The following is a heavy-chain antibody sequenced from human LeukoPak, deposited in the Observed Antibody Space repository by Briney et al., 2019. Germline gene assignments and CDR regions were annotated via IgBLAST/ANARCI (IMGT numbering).Heavy chain of an antibody. CDR1: GYTFRSYI. CDR2: MDPDSGNT. J-gene: IGHJ6*03. Sequence: ASVKVSCKASGYTFRSYIINWVRQATGQGPEWLGWMDPDSGNTGYAQKFQGRVTMNGNTSISTAYMELSSLSSEDTAVYYCARDYYFYMHVWGKGTTVTVSS. V-gene: IGHV1-8*01. CDR3: ARDYYFYMHV.